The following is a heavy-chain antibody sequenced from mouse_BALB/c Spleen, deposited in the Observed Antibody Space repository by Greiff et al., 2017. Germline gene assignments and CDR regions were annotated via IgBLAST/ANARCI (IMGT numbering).Heavy chain of an antibody. J-gene: IGHJ3*01. CDR2: ISSGGST. CDR3: ARVSTMITTDGSWFAY. Sequence: EVKVVESGGGLVKPGGSLKLSCAASGFTFSSYAMSWVRQTPEKRLEWVASISSGGSTYYPDSVKGRFTISRDNARNILYLQMSSLRSEDTAMYYGARVSTMITTDGSWFAYWGQGTLVTVSA. D-gene: IGHD2-4*01. CDR1: GFTFSSYA. V-gene: IGHV5-6-5*01.